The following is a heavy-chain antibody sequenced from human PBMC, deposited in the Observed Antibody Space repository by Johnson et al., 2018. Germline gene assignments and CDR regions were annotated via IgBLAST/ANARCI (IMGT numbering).Heavy chain of an antibody. D-gene: IGHD3-16*01. CDR2: ISYDGSNK. Sequence: QVQLQESGGGVVQPGRSLRLSCTASGFTFRSYGMHWVRQAPGKGLAWVAVISYDGSNKYYADSVKGRFTISRDDSKNMAYLQMNSLRVEDTAVYYCGRDWGKGGFDYWGQGTLVTVSS. J-gene: IGHJ4*02. CDR1: GFTFRSYG. V-gene: IGHV3-30*03. CDR3: GRDWGKGGFDY.